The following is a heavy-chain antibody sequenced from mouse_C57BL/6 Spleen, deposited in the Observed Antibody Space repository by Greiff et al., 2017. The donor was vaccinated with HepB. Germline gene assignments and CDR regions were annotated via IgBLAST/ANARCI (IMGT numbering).Heavy chain of an antibody. D-gene: IGHD2-5*01. V-gene: IGHV1-80*01. Sequence: VHLVESGAELVKPGASVKISCKASGYAFSSYWMNWVKQRPGKGLEWIGQIYPGDGDTNYNGKFKGKATLTADKSSSTAYMQLSSLTSEDSAVYFCARSDYSNYYAMDYWGQGTSVTVSS. CDR1: GYAFSSYW. CDR2: IYPGDGDT. J-gene: IGHJ4*01. CDR3: ARSDYSNYYAMDY.